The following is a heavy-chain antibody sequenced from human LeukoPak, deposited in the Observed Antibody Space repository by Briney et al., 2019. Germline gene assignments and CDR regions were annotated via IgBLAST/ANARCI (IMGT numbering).Heavy chain of an antibody. D-gene: IGHD2-2*01. CDR3: ARGYSLGYCSSTSCYGYGMDV. CDR1: GSTFTGYD. V-gene: IGHV1-8*01. Sequence: ASVTVSRKSSGSTFTGYDINWVRQARGQGREWMGWMNPNSGNTGNAQKFQGRVTMTRNTSISTAYKELSSLRSEDTAVYYCARGYSLGYCSSTSCYGYGMDVWGQGTTVTVSS. J-gene: IGHJ6*02. CDR2: MNPNSGNT.